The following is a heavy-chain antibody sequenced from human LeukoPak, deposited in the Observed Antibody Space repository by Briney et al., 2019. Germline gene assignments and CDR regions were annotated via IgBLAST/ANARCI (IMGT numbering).Heavy chain of an antibody. CDR1: GYTFTGYY. Sequence: GASVTVSCKASGYTFTGYYMHWVRQAPGQGLEWMGRINPNSGGTNYAQKFQGRVTMTRDTSISTAYMELSSLRSEDTAVYYCAREGASGWSPKLWPFDPWGQGTLVTVSS. D-gene: IGHD6-19*01. J-gene: IGHJ5*02. V-gene: IGHV1-2*06. CDR2: INPNSGGT. CDR3: AREGASGWSPKLWPFDP.